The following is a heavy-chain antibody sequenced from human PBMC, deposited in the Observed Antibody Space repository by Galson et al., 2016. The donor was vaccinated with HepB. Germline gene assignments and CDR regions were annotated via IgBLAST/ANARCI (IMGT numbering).Heavy chain of an antibody. V-gene: IGHV3-43D*03. D-gene: IGHD6-19*01. CDR3: AKDILHNTVWYFLGLDP. Sequence: SLRLSCAATGFMFDDHAMHWVRQAPGKGLEWVSLISWNGGTTYYAKSVTGRFTISRDNSKNSLYMQMDSLRPEDTALYYCAKDILHNTVWYFLGLDPWGQGTLVTVSS. CDR1: GFMFDDHA. J-gene: IGHJ5*02. CDR2: ISWNGGTT.